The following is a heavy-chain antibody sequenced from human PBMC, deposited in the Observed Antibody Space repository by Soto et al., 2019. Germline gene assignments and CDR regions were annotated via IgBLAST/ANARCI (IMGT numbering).Heavy chain of an antibody. CDR2: INDSGST. V-gene: IGHV4-34*01. CDR1: GGSFRGYF. D-gene: IGHD6-6*01. CDR3: ARGSTMAARRGKFDY. Sequence: SETLSLTCAVSGGSFRGYFWSWIRQSPDKGLEWIGEINDSGSTYYNPSFKSRVTISVDTSKNQFSLRLNSVTAADTAVYYCARGSTMAARRGKFDYWSQGTLVTVSS. J-gene: IGHJ4*02.